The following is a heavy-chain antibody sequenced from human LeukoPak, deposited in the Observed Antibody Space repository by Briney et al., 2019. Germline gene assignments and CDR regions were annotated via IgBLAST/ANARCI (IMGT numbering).Heavy chain of an antibody. V-gene: IGHV1-46*01. CDR1: GYTFTSYY. CDR3: ARDFGATSGGEPYYFDY. Sequence: ASVTVSCKASGYTFTSYYMHWVRQAPGQGLEWMGIINPSGGSTSYAQKFQGRVTMTRDTSTSTVYMELSSLGSEDTAVYYCARDFGATSGGEPYYFDYWGQGTLVTVSS. CDR2: INPSGGST. D-gene: IGHD2-15*01. J-gene: IGHJ4*02.